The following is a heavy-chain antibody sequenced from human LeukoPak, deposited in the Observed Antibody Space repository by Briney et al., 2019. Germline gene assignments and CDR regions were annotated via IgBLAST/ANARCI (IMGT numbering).Heavy chain of an antibody. D-gene: IGHD6-13*01. Sequence: SETLSLTCTVSGGSISNYYWNWIRQPPGKGLEWIGYIYYSGTTNYNPSLKSRVSMSVDTSKNQFSLKLSSVTAADTAVYYCARAGQQLVLFAFDIWGQGTMVTVSS. CDR2: IYYSGTT. V-gene: IGHV4-59*12. CDR1: GGSISNYY. J-gene: IGHJ3*02. CDR3: ARAGQQLVLFAFDI.